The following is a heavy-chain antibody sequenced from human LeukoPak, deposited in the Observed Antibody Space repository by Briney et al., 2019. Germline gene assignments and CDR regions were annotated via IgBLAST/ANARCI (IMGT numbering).Heavy chain of an antibody. V-gene: IGHV3-9*01. J-gene: IGHJ4*02. CDR2: ISWNSGSI. CDR3: AKDLYDSSGYSGRVFDY. Sequence: GGSLRLSCAASGFTFDDYAMHWVRQAPGKGLEWVSGISWNSGSIGYADSVKGRFTISRDNAKNSLYLQMNSLRAEDTALYYCAKDLYDSSGYSGRVFDYWGQGTLVTVSS. D-gene: IGHD3-22*01. CDR1: GFTFDDYA.